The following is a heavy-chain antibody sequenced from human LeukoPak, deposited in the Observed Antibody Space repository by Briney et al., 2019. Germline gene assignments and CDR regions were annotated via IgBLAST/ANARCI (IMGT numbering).Heavy chain of an antibody. CDR2: ISYDGSNK. CDR1: GFTFSSYA. Sequence: GGSLRLSCAASGFTFSSYAMHWVRQAPGKGLEWVAVISYDGSNKYYADSVKGRFTISRDNSKNTLYLQMNSLRAEDTAVYYCAIVSDGINAFDIWGQGTMVTVSS. CDR3: AIVSDGINAFDI. J-gene: IGHJ3*02. V-gene: IGHV3-30*14. D-gene: IGHD3-10*01.